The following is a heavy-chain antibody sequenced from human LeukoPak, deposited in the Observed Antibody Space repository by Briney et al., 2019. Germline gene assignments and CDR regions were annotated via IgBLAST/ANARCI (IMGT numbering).Heavy chain of an antibody. CDR1: GGSFSGYY. Sequence: SETLSLTCAVYGGSFSGYYWSWIRQPPGKGLEWIGEINHSGGTNYNPSLKSRVTISVDTSKNRFSLKLSSVTAADTAVYYCARDRWLHLYFDYWGQGTLVTVSS. V-gene: IGHV4-34*01. J-gene: IGHJ4*02. D-gene: IGHD5-24*01. CDR2: INHSGGT. CDR3: ARDRWLHLYFDY.